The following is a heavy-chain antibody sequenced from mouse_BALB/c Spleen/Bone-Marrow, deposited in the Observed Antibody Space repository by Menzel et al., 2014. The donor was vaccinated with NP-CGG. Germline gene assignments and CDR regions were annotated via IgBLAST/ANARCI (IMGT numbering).Heavy chain of an antibody. CDR1: GFTFSSYI. CDR3: ARQGVYYGKTYYAMDY. CDR2: ISNGGGST. D-gene: IGHD2-1*01. J-gene: IGHJ4*01. V-gene: IGHV5-12-2*01. Sequence: DVQLQESGGGLVQPGGSLKISCAASGFTFSSYIMSWVRQTPEKRLEWVAYISNGGGSTHYPDTVKGRFTISRDNAKNTLYLQMIRLKSEDTAMYYCARQGVYYGKTYYAMDYWGQGTSVTVSS.